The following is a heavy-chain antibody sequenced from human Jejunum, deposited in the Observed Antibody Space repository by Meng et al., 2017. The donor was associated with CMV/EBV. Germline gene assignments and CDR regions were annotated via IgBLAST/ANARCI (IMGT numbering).Heavy chain of an antibody. J-gene: IGHJ4*02. V-gene: IGHV4-4*07. D-gene: IGHD1-26*01. CDR2: FYSSDTY. Sequence: QVQLQESRPGLVKPSETLSLTCTVSGGSINNYYWSWIRQSAGKGLEWIGRFYSSDTYNYHPSLNSRVTMSLDTSKNQFSLNLRSVTAADTAIYYCARGPGASTREGFDYWGLGTLVTVSS. CDR1: GGSINNYY. CDR3: ARGPGASTREGFDY.